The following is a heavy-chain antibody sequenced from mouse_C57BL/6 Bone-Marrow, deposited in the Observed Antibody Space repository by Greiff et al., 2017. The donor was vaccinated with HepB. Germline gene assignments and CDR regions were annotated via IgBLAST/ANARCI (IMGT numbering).Heavy chain of an antibody. CDR3: ARRFAY. CDR2: ISSGSSTI. Sequence: EVKVVESGGGLVKPGGSLKLSCAASGFTFSDYGMHWVRQAPEKGLEWVAYISSGSSTIYYADTVKGRFTISRDNAKNTLFLQMTSLRSEDTAMYYCARRFAYWGQGTLVTVSA. V-gene: IGHV5-17*01. J-gene: IGHJ3*01. CDR1: GFTFSDYG.